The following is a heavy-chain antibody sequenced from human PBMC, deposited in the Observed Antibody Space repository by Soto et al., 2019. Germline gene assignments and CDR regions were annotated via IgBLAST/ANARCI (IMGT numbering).Heavy chain of an antibody. CDR3: ARQGDDIYFHF. J-gene: IGHJ4*02. V-gene: IGHV5-51*01. Sequence: GESLKISCKCSGYNFAKYWIGWVRQMPGKGLEWMGVVYPGDSDTRYSPSFQGQVTISADESISDAYLQWRSLRASDNAMYYCARQGDDIYFHFWGQGTPVTVSS. CDR2: VYPGDSDT. D-gene: IGHD2-21*01. CDR1: GYNFAKYW.